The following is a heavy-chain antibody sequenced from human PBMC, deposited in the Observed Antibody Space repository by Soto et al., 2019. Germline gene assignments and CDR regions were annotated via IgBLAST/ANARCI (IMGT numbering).Heavy chain of an antibody. V-gene: IGHV4-59*02. CDR2: MYFGGSF. CDR3: ARSYYDSTGFAVDP. J-gene: IGHJ5*02. Sequence: QMQLQASGPGLVKPSETLSLTCNVSGASVSHGYWSWIRQPPGKGLEWIGFMYFGGSFNYNPSLGSRAPLSVETSKNQSSMNLTSVTASDTAVYCCARSYYDSTGFAVDPWGQGTLVTVSS. CDR1: GASVSHGY. D-gene: IGHD3-22*01.